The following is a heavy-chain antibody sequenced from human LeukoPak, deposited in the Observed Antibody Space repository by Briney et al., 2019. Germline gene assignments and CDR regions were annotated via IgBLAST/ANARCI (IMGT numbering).Heavy chain of an antibody. D-gene: IGHD3-3*01. CDR2: INHSGST. CDR1: GGSFSGYY. V-gene: IGHV4-34*01. Sequence: SETLSLTCAVYGGSFSGYYLSWIRQPPGKGLEWIGEINHSGSTNYNPSLKSRVTISVDTSKNQFSLKLSSVTAAETAVYYCARGPSGRFPGRRHFDLWGRGTLVTVSS. CDR3: ARGPSGRFPGRRHFDL. J-gene: IGHJ2*01.